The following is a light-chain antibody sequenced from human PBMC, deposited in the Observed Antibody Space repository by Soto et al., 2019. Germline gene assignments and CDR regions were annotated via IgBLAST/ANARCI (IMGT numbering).Light chain of an antibody. CDR3: QQYSDWRPQ. J-gene: IGKJ1*01. V-gene: IGKV3-20*01. Sequence: EIVLTQSPGTLSLSPGERATVSCRASQSLLSSYLAWYQQKPGQAPRLLIYGASSRATGIPDRFSGSGSGTDFTLTISRLEPEDFAVYYCQQYSDWRPQVGQGTKVDSK. CDR2: GAS. CDR1: QSLLSSY.